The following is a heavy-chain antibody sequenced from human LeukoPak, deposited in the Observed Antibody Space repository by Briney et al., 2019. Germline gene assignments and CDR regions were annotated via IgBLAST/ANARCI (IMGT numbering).Heavy chain of an antibody. CDR3: ARGRYCSADICSGGDAFDI. CDR2: IYTRGST. J-gene: IGHJ3*02. Sequence: SETLSLTCTVAGGSINNYYWSWIRHPAGEGLEWIGRIYTRGSTNYNPSLKSRVTMSVDTSKNQVSLKLSSVTAADTAVYYCARGRYCSADICSGGDAFDIWGQGTMVSVSS. CDR1: GGSINNYY. V-gene: IGHV4-4*07. D-gene: IGHD2-15*01.